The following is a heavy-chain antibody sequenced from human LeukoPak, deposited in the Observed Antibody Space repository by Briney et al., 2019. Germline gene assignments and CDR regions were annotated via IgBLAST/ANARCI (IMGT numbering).Heavy chain of an antibody. V-gene: IGHV3-9*01. Sequence: GGSLRLSCAASGFTFDDYAMHWVRQGPGKGLEWVSGISWNSGNIGYADSVKGRFTISRDNAKNSLYLQMNSLRAEDTAVYYCARVPGFGELVIVAHDAFDIWGQGTMVTVSS. D-gene: IGHD3-10*01. CDR2: ISWNSGNI. CDR3: ARVPGFGELVIVAHDAFDI. CDR1: GFTFDDYA. J-gene: IGHJ3*02.